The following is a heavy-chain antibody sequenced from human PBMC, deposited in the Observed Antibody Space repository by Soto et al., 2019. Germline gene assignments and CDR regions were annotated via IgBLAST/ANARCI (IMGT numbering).Heavy chain of an antibody. V-gene: IGHV4-59*12. CDR2: IYYSGST. CDR3: ARVGSYHSTAFDI. D-gene: IGHD3-10*01. Sequence: SETLSLTCTVSGGSIRSYYWSWIRQPPGKGLEWIGYIYYSGSTNYNPSLESRVTISVDTSKNQFSLKLSSVTAADTAVYYCARVGSYHSTAFDIWGQGTMVTVS. J-gene: IGHJ3*02. CDR1: GGSIRSYY.